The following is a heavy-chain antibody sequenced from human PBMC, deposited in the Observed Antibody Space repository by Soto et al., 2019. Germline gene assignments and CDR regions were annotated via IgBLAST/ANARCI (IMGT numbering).Heavy chain of an antibody. CDR1: GYTFTYRY. CDR2: ITPFNGNT. Sequence: GASVKVSCEASGYTFTYRYLHWVRQAPGQALEWMGWITPFNGNTNYAQKFQDRVTITRDRSMSTAYMELSSLRSEDTAMYYCARSARFNGGDWDAFDIWGQGTMVTVSS. V-gene: IGHV1-45*02. J-gene: IGHJ3*02. CDR3: ARSARFNGGDWDAFDI. D-gene: IGHD2-21*02.